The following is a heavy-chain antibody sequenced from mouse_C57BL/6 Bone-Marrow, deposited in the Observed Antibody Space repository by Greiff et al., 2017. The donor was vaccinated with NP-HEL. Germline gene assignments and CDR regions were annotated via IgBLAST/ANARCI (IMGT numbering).Heavy chain of an antibody. Sequence: EVMLVESGGGLVQPKGSLKLSCAASGFTFNTYAMHWVRQAPGKGLEWVARIRSKSSNYATYYADSVKDRFTISRDDSQSMLYLQMNNLKTEDTAMYYCVSDTLYGSSYWYFDVWGTGTTVTVSS. CDR3: VSDTLYGSSYWYFDV. D-gene: IGHD1-1*01. J-gene: IGHJ1*03. CDR2: IRSKSSNYAT. CDR1: GFTFNTYA. V-gene: IGHV10-3*01.